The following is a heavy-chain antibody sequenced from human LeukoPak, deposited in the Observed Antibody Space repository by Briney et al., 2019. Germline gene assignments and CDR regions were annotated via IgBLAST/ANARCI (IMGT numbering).Heavy chain of an antibody. CDR3: ARMGIAAALYYYGMDV. Sequence: GASVKVSCKASGYTFTHYGISWVRQAPGPGLEWMGWISPYNGNTNYEQKFQGRVTMTTDTSTRTAYMELRSLRSDDTAVYYCARMGIAAALYYYGMDVWGQGTTVTVSS. V-gene: IGHV1-18*01. J-gene: IGHJ6*02. D-gene: IGHD6-13*01. CDR1: GYTFTHYG. CDR2: ISPYNGNT.